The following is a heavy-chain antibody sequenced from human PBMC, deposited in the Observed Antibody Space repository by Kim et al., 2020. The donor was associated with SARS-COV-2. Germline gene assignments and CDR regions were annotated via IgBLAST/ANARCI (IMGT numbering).Heavy chain of an antibody. CDR2: INPNSGGT. J-gene: IGHJ6*02. Sequence: ASVKVSCKASGYTFTGYYMHWVRQAPGQGLEWMGWINPNSGGTNYAQKFQGRVTMTRDTSISTAYMELSRLRSDDTAVYYCARDPRLLWFGESVYYYYGMDVWGQGTTVTVSS. CDR3: ARDPRLLWFGESVYYYYGMDV. CDR1: GYTFTGYY. D-gene: IGHD3-10*01. V-gene: IGHV1-2*02.